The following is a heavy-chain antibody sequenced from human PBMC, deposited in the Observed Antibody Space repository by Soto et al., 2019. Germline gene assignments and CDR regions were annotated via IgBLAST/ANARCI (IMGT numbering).Heavy chain of an antibody. Sequence: SETLSLSCTVSGGSISSYYWNWIRQPPGKELEWIGYIYSSGSTNYNPSLSSRVTISTDSSKNQFSLMLTSVTAADTAVYYCATTIYSSAWSRDYWGQGTLVTVSS. V-gene: IGHV4-59*12. D-gene: IGHD6-19*01. CDR3: ATTIYSSAWSRDY. J-gene: IGHJ4*02. CDR2: IYSSGST. CDR1: GGSISSYY.